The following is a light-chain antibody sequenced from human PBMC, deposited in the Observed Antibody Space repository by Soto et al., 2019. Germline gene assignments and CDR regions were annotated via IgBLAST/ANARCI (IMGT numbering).Light chain of an antibody. J-gene: IGLJ1*01. V-gene: IGLV2-14*03. Sequence: QSLLTQPASVSGSPGQSITISCTGTSSDVGAYNFVSWYRQHPGKAPKLIIYNVSDRPSGVSNRFSGSKSANTASLTISGLQAEDEAYYYCTSSTSRGTYVFGTGTKVTVL. CDR2: NVS. CDR3: TSSTSRGTYV. CDR1: SSDVGAYNF.